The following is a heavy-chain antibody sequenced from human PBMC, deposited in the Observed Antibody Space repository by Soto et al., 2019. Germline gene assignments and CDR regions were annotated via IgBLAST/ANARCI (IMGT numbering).Heavy chain of an antibody. CDR2: IWYDGTNK. CDR1: GFTFSTYG. V-gene: IGHV3-33*01. J-gene: IGHJ4*02. CDR3: ARDHSSSPDY. D-gene: IGHD6-6*01. Sequence: TGGSLRLSCAASGFTFSTYGMHWVRQAPGKGLEWVTVIWYDGTNKYYADSVKGRFTISRDNSKNTLYLQMNGLRAEDTAVYYCARDHSSSPDYWGQGTLVTVSS.